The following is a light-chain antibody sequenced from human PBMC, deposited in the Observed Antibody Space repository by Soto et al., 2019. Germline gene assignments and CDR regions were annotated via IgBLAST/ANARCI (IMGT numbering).Light chain of an antibody. CDR3: QQSYSTLIT. V-gene: IGKV1-39*01. CDR1: QSISSY. Sequence: DIQMTESPSSLSASVGDRVTIACRASQSISSYLNSYQQKPGKAPKLLIYAASSLQSGVPSRFSGSGSGTDFTLTISSLQPEDFATYYCQQSYSTLITFGQGTRLEI. J-gene: IGKJ5*01. CDR2: AAS.